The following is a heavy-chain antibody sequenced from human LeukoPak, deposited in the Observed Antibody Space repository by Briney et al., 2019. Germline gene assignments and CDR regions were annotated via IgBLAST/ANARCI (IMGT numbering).Heavy chain of an antibody. J-gene: IGHJ4*02. CDR3: AKPNSGSYPLYYFDY. V-gene: IGHV3-23*01. CDR1: GFTFSSYA. D-gene: IGHD1-26*01. Sequence: GGSLRLSCAASGFTFSSYAMSWVRQAPGKGLEWVSAISGSGGSTYYADAVKGRFTISRDNSKNTLYLQMNSLRAEDTAVYYCAKPNSGSYPLYYFDYWGQGTLVTVSS. CDR2: ISGSGGST.